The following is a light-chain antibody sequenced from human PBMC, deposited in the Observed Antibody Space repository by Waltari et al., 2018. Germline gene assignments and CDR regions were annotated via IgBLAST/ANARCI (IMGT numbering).Light chain of an antibody. CDR1: STNIGTNY. Sequence: QSVLTQPPSASGTPGQRATIPCSGSSTNIGTNYVSWYQQFPGTAPKLIIYKNNQRPSGVPDRFSGSKSGTSVSLAISGLRSEDEADYYCAAWDDSLRGVLFGGGTKLTVL. J-gene: IGLJ2*01. CDR3: AAWDDSLRGVL. CDR2: KNN. V-gene: IGLV1-47*01.